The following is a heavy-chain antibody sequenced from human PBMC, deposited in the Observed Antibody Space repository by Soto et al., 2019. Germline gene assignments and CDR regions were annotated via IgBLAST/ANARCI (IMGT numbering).Heavy chain of an antibody. D-gene: IGHD3-16*01. CDR2: IYYPGTT. CDR1: GGSISSDKYC. V-gene: IGHV4-30-4*01. Sequence: QVQLHESGPGLVKPSQTLSLTCSVSGGSISSDKYCWTGIRRSPGKGLDGIGHIYYPGTTHCNPSVKSRVTILLDKSKDQFSLGLTSVTAADTGIYYWATVRHDDGRGWVDSGSQGSLVTVSS. CDR3: ATVRHDDGRGWVDS. J-gene: IGHJ5*01.